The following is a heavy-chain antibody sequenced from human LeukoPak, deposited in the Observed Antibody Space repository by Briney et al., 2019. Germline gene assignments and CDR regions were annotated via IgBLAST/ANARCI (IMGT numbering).Heavy chain of an antibody. J-gene: IGHJ3*02. V-gene: IGHV1-58*02. CDR2: IVVGSGNT. CDR1: GFTFTSSA. Sequence: SVKVSCKASGFTFTSSAMQWVRQARGQRLEWIGWIVVGSGNTNYAQKFQERVTITRDMSTSTAYMELSRLRSDDTAVYYCARSSGSHNARRAFDIWGQGTMVTVSS. CDR3: ARSSGSHNARRAFDI. D-gene: IGHD3-10*01.